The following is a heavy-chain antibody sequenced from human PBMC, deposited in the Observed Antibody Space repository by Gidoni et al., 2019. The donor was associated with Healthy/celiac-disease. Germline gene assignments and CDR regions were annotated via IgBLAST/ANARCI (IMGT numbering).Heavy chain of an antibody. CDR2: INHSGST. CDR3: ARVRFLNVTTTYRGWFDP. D-gene: IGHD3-3*01. CDR1: GGSFSGYY. Sequence: QVQLQQWGAGLLKPSETLSLTCAVYGGSFSGYYWSWIRQPPGKGLEWIGEINHSGSTNYNPSLKSRVTISVDTSKNQFSLKLSSVTAADTAVYYCARVRFLNVTTTYRGWFDPWGQGTLVTVSS. V-gene: IGHV4-34*01. J-gene: IGHJ5*02.